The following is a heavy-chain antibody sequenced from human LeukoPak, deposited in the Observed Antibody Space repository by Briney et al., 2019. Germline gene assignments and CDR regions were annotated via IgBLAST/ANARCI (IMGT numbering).Heavy chain of an antibody. CDR3: ARTGWGYYYDSSGLYFDY. D-gene: IGHD3-22*01. CDR1: DGSFSGFY. CDR2: INHSGST. J-gene: IGHJ4*02. V-gene: IGHV4-34*01. Sequence: SETLSLTCAVYDGSFSGFYWSWIRQPPGKGLEWIGEINHSGSTNQNPSLKSRVTISVDTSKNQLSLKLGSVTAADTAVYYCARTGWGYYYDSSGLYFDYWGQGTLVTVSS.